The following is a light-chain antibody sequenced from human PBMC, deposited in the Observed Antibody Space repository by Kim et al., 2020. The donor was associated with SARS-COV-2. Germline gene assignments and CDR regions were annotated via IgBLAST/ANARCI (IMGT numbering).Light chain of an antibody. J-gene: IGLJ1*01. V-gene: IGLV3-21*01. CDR3: QVWDSNSARYV. CDR2: YDD. Sequence: SYELTQPPSVSVSPGETARITCGGNSLGGRCVHWYQQKPGQSPVVVMYYDDNRPSGIPERFSGSNSGNTATLTISRPEARDEADYYCQVWDSNSARYVFGPGTKVTVL. CDR1: SLGGRC.